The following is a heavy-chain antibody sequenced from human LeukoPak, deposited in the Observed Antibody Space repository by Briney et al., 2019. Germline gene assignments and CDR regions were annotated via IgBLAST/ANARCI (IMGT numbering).Heavy chain of an antibody. D-gene: IGHD4-17*01. V-gene: IGHV1-18*01. Sequence: ASVKVSCKAAGYTFTSHGFIWLRQAPGQGLEWMGWITVNNGYTKYAQELQGRVTMTTDTSTSTAYMELRSLRSDDTAVYYCARVLGDYPRDNWFDPWGQGTLVTVSS. CDR3: ARVLGDYPRDNWFDP. CDR1: GYTFTSHG. J-gene: IGHJ5*02. CDR2: ITVNNGYT.